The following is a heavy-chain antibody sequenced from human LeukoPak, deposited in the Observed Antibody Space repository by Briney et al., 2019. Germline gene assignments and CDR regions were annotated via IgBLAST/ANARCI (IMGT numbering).Heavy chain of an antibody. CDR3: ARGGYSFDY. Sequence: GVPLRLSCAASGFSLSEYWMSWVRQAPGKGLEWVARLHADGNEKYFVDSVKGRFTVSRDNAKSSLYLQMNSLRVEDTAVYYCARGGYSFDYLGQGTLVTVSS. CDR2: LHADGNEK. J-gene: IGHJ4*02. CDR1: GFSLSEYW. V-gene: IGHV3-7*01. D-gene: IGHD5-12*01.